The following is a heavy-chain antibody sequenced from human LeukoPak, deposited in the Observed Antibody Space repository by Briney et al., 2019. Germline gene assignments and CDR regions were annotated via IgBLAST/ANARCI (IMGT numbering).Heavy chain of an antibody. Sequence: GGSLRLSCAASGFTFSSYWMHWVRQAPGKGLVWVSRINSDGFSITYADTVKGRFTISRDNAKNTLYLQMNSLRAEDTAVYYCSTIGFNWDYWGQGTLVTVSS. CDR3: STIGFNWDY. D-gene: IGHD1-20*01. V-gene: IGHV3-74*01. CDR1: GFTFSSYW. CDR2: INSDGFSI. J-gene: IGHJ4*02.